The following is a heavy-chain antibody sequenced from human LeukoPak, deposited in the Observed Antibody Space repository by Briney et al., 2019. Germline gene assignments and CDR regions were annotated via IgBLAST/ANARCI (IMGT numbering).Heavy chain of an antibody. CDR3: ARESSTMVRGPYFDY. J-gene: IGHJ4*02. CDR2: INPSGGST. V-gene: IGHV1-46*01. Sequence: ASVKVSCKASGYTFTSYYMHWVRQAPGQGLEWMGIINPSGGSTSYAQKFQGRVTMTRDTSTSTVYMELSSLRSEDTAVYYCARESSTMVRGPYFDYWGQGTPVTVSS. CDR1: GYTFTSYY. D-gene: IGHD3-10*01.